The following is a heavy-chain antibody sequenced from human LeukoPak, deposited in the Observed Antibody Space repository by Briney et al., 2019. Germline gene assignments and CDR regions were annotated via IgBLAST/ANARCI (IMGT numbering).Heavy chain of an antibody. CDR1: GFTVSSNY. CDR3: AREVSPPGYYFDY. V-gene: IGHV3-66*02. D-gene: IGHD3-22*01. Sequence: PGGSLRLSCAASGFTVSSNYMSWVRQAPGKGLECVSVIYSGGSTYYSDSVKGRFTISRDNSEDTLYLQMNSLSAEDTAVYYCAREVSPPGYYFDYWGQGTLVTVSS. CDR2: IYSGGST. J-gene: IGHJ4*02.